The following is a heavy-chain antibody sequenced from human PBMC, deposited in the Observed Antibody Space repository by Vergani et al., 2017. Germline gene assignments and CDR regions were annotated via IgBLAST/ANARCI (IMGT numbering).Heavy chain of an antibody. Sequence: EVQLVQSGAEVKKPGESLKISCKGSGYSFTSYWIGWVRQMPGKGLEWMGIIYPGDSDTRYSPSFQGQVTISADKSISTAYLQWSSLKASDTAMYYCARSKYYDFWSGYPQPYXMDVWGKGTTVTVSS. D-gene: IGHD3-3*01. CDR1: GYSFTSYW. CDR3: ARSKYYDFWSGYPQPYXMDV. CDR2: IYPGDSDT. J-gene: IGHJ6*03. V-gene: IGHV5-51*01.